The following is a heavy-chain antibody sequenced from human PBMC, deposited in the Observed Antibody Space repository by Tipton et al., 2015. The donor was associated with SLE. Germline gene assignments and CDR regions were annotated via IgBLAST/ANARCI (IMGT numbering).Heavy chain of an antibody. J-gene: IGHJ4*02. CDR3: ARDPYSSSWYGGDYFDY. CDR2: ISYDGSNK. CDR1: GFTFSSYE. V-gene: IGHV3-30-3*01. Sequence: RSLRLSCAASGFTFSSYEMNWVRQAPGKGLEWVAVISYDGSNKYYADSVKGRFTISRDNSKNTLYLQMNSLRAEDTAVYYCARDPYSSSWYGGDYFDYWGQGTLVTVSS. D-gene: IGHD6-13*01.